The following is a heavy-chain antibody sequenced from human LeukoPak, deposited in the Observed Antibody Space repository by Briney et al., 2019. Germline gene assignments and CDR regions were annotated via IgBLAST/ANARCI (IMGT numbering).Heavy chain of an antibody. Sequence: ASVKVSCKASGYTFTGYYMHWVRQAPAQGLEWMGWINANSGGTNYAQKFQGRVTMTRDTSISTAYMELSRLRSDDTAVYYCARDRRPSGSYFSDYWGQGTLVTVSS. CDR1: GYTFTGYY. CDR3: ARDRRPSGSYFSDY. J-gene: IGHJ4*02. CDR2: INANSGGT. V-gene: IGHV1-2*02. D-gene: IGHD1-26*01.